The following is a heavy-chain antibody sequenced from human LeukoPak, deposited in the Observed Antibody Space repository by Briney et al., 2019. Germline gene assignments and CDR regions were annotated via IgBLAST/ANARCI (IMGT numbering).Heavy chain of an antibody. CDR2: IYTSGST. CDR1: GGSISSYY. J-gene: IGHJ3*01. Sequence: PSETLSLTCTVSGGSISSYYWSWIRQPAGKGLEWIGRIYTSGSTNYNPSLKSRVTMSVDTSKNQFSLKLSSVTAADTAVYYCAREDIVVVPAAVGAFDLWGQGTMVTVSS. CDR3: AREDIVVVPAAVGAFDL. V-gene: IGHV4-4*07. D-gene: IGHD2-2*01.